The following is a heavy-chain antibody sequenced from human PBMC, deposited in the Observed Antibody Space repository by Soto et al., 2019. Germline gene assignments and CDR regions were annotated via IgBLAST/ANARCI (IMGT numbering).Heavy chain of an antibody. CDR2: ISGSGGST. J-gene: IGHJ5*02. V-gene: IGHV3-23*01. Sequence: EVQLLESGGGWVQPGGSLRLSCAASGFTFSSYAMSWVRQAPGKGLEWVSAISGSGGSTYYADSVKGRFTISRDISKDTLYLQMNSLRADDTSVYYCAHDGYCSSTSCYRLGWFDPWGQGTLVTVSS. CDR3: AHDGYCSSTSCYRLGWFDP. CDR1: GFTFSSYA. D-gene: IGHD2-2*03.